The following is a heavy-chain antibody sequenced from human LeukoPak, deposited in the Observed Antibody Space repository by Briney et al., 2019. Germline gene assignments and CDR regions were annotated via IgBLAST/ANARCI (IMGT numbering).Heavy chain of an antibody. CDR2: ISGRGGST. CDR3: AKEGSAAVEAGLFGY. CDR1: GFTFSSYA. J-gene: IGHJ4*02. V-gene: IGHV3-23*01. D-gene: IGHD6-13*01. Sequence: PGGSLRLSCAASGFTFSSYAMSWVRQAPGKGLEWVSAISGRGGSTYYADSVKGRFTISRDNSKNTLFLQMNSLRAEDTALYYCAKEGSAAVEAGLFGYWGQGTLVTVSS.